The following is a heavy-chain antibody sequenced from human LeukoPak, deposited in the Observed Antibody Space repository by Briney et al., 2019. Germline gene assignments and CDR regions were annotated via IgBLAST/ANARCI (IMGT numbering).Heavy chain of an antibody. J-gene: IGHJ4*02. CDR1: GFTFRSYA. V-gene: IGHV3-23*01. Sequence: GGSLRLSCVVSGFTFRSYAMYWVRQAPGKGLEWVSEISGSPDNTYYADSVKGRFATSRDDSRNTLYLLMNSLRAEDTAVYYCARLVGVSPLDYWGQGTPVTVSS. CDR2: ISGSPDNT. D-gene: IGHD3-16*01. CDR3: ARLVGVSPLDY.